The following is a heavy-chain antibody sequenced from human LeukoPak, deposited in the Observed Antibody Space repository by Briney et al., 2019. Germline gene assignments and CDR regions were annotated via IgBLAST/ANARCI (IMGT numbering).Heavy chain of an antibody. CDR2: ISSSGSTI. V-gene: IGHV3-48*03. Sequence: PGGSLRLSCAASGFTFSSYEMNCVRQAPGKGLEWVSYISSSGSTIYYADSVKGRFTISRDNAKNSLYLQMNSLRPEDTALYYCATNGGGDSGYGNFDYWGQGTLVTVSS. D-gene: IGHD5-12*01. J-gene: IGHJ4*02. CDR1: GFTFSSYE. CDR3: ATNGGGDSGYGNFDY.